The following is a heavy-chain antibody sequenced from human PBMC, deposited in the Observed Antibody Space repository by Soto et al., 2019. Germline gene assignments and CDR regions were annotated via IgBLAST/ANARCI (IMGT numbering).Heavy chain of an antibody. V-gene: IGHV3-73*01. J-gene: IGHJ4*02. Sequence: PGGSMRLSCPASDFTFSNDWMNWDRRASGKGLEWVGRIRSKANSYATAYAASVKGRFTISRDDSKNTAYLQMNSLKTEDTAVYYCTRRPMTVAGFDYWGQGTLVTVSS. D-gene: IGHD6-19*01. CDR2: IRSKANSYAT. CDR1: DFTFSNDW. CDR3: TRRPMTVAGFDY.